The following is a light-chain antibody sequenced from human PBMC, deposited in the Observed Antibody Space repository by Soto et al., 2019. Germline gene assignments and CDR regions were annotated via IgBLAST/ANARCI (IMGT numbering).Light chain of an antibody. CDR2: GAS. CDR1: PSVSGSN. V-gene: IGKV3-15*01. J-gene: IGKJ5*01. Sequence: EIVLTQSPGTLSLSPGERATLSCRASPSVSGSNLAWYQQKPGQAPRLVIYGASSRATGIPARLRSSRCGSEFPVPGRSGECEDLAVYYCQQDNNWPLTFGRGTGLEI. CDR3: QQDNNWPLT.